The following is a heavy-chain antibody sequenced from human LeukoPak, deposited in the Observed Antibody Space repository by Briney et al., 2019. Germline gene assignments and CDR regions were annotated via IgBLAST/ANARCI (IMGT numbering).Heavy chain of an antibody. CDR3: AKGGSITVAGSGGYFDY. J-gene: IGHJ4*02. CDR1: GFTFSNYA. CDR2: VSGGGGTA. Sequence: GGSLRLSCATPGFTFSNYAMSWVRQAPGKGLEWVSGVSGGGGTAYYADSVKGWFTLSRDNSKNTLYLQMNSLTAEDTAIYHCAKGGSITVAGSGGYFDYWGQGTLVTVSS. V-gene: IGHV3-23*01. D-gene: IGHD6-19*01.